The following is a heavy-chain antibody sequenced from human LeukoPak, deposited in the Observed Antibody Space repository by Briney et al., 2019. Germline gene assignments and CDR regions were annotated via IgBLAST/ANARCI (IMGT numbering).Heavy chain of an antibody. D-gene: IGHD3-10*01. Sequence: GGSLRLSCAASGFTFDDYAIQWPRQAPGKGLVWVSLISGGGGSTYYADSVKGRFTISRDNSKNSLYLQMNSLRTEDTALYYCAKDGDYYGMDVWGQGTTVTVSS. J-gene: IGHJ6*02. CDR2: ISGGGGST. V-gene: IGHV3-43*02. CDR1: GFTFDDYA. CDR3: AKDGDYYGMDV.